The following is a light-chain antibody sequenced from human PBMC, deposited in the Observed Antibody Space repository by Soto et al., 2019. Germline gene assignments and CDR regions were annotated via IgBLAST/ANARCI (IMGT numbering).Light chain of an antibody. Sequence: AIHLTQSPSSLSASVGYIVTITCLASQGISSALAWYQQKPGKAPKLLIYEASILQSGVPSRFSGSGSGTEFTLTISSLQSEDFAVYYCHHYHNWPMTFGQGTRLEIK. CDR2: EAS. J-gene: IGKJ5*01. V-gene: IGKV1D-13*01. CDR1: QGISSA. CDR3: HHYHNWPMT.